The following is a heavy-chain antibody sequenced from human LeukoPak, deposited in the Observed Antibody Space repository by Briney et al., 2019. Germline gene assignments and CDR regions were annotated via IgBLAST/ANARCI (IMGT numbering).Heavy chain of an antibody. V-gene: IGHV1-69*05. Sequence: ASVKVSCKASGGTFSSYAISWVRQALGQGLEWMGGIIPIFGTANYAQKFQGRVTITTDESTSTAYMELSSLRSEDTAVYYCARAGVYYYYMDVWGKGTTVTVSS. CDR2: IIPIFGTA. D-gene: IGHD2-8*01. J-gene: IGHJ6*03. CDR3: ARAGVYYYYMDV. CDR1: GGTFSSYA.